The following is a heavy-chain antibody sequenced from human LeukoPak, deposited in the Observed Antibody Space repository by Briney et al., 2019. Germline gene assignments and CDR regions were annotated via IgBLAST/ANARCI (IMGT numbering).Heavy chain of an antibody. Sequence: PGGSLRLSCAASGFTFSSYWVSWVRQAPGKGLEWVANIKQDGSEKYYVDSVKGRFTISRDNAKNSLYLQMNSLRAEDTAVYYCARDIELHFDYWGQGTLVTVSS. D-gene: IGHD1-26*01. CDR2: IKQDGSEK. V-gene: IGHV3-7*01. CDR3: ARDIELHFDY. J-gene: IGHJ4*02. CDR1: GFTFSSYW.